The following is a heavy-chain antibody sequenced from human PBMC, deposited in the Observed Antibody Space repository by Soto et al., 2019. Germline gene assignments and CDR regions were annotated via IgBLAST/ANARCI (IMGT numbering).Heavy chain of an antibody. V-gene: IGHV3-11*05. D-gene: IGHD5-12*01. CDR3: ARDHHRYSGYDYVDY. CDR2: ISSSSSYT. J-gene: IGHJ4*02. CDR1: GFTFSDYY. Sequence: QVQLVESGGGLVKPGGSLRLSCAASGFTFSDYYMSWTRQPPGKGLEWVSYISSSSSYTNYADSVKGRFTISRDNAKNSLYLQMNSLRAEDTAVYYCARDHHRYSGYDYVDYWGQGTLVTVSS.